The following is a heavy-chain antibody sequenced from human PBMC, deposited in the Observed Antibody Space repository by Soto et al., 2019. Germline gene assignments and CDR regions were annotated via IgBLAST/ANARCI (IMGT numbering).Heavy chain of an antibody. CDR2: IYRTGST. D-gene: IGHD1-7*01. Sequence: PSATLSLTCAVSGGSFTSNNWWTWVRQPPGQGLEGIGEIYRTGSTNYNPSLKSRDTISLDKSENQFSLKVTSLTAADTAVYYCAPRAPGTSGDYLGQGNLVTASS. V-gene: IGHV4-4*02. CDR1: GGSFTSNNW. CDR3: APRAPGTSGDY. J-gene: IGHJ4*02.